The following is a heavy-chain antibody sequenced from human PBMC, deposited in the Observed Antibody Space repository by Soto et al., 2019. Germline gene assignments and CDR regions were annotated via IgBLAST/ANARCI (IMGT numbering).Heavy chain of an antibody. Sequence: QLQLVQSGAEVKKPGSSVNVSCKTSGGSFSSNTITWVRQAPGQGLECMGGIIPIFGTSNYAQKSQGRVTITADESTNTVSLELRRLRYEDPAVYYCASDVLLVVVSATRAAGWLDPWGQGALVTVSS. D-gene: IGHD2-15*01. CDR3: ASDVLLVVVSATRAAGWLDP. CDR2: IIPIFGTS. CDR1: GGSFSSNT. V-gene: IGHV1-69*01. J-gene: IGHJ5*02.